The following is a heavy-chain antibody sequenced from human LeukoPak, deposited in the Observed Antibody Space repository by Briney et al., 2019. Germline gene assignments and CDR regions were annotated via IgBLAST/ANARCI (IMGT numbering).Heavy chain of an antibody. V-gene: IGHV1-58*02. CDR1: GFTLTSSA. D-gene: IGHD3-9*01. CDR3: AYDILTGYYEGENWFDP. Sequence: GTSVKVSCKASGFTLTSSAMQWVRQARGQRLEWIGWIVVGSGNTNYAQKFQERVTITRDMSTSTAYMELSSLRSEDTAVYYCAYDILTGYYEGENWFDPWGQGTLVTVSS. J-gene: IGHJ5*02. CDR2: IVVGSGNT.